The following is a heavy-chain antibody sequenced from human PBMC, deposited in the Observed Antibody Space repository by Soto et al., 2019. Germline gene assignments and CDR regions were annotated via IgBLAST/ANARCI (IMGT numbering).Heavy chain of an antibody. J-gene: IGHJ4*02. CDR2: INHSGST. Sequence: PSETLSLTCAVYGGSFSGYYWSWIRQPPGKGLEWIGEINHSGSTNYNPSLKSRVTISVDTSKNQFSLKLSSVTAADTAAYYCARAGYDSSVGYWGQGTLVTVSS. D-gene: IGHD3-22*01. V-gene: IGHV4-34*01. CDR1: GGSFSGYY. CDR3: ARAGYDSSVGY.